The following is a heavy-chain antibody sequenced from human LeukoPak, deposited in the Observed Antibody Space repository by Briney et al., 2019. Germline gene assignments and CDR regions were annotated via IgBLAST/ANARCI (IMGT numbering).Heavy chain of an antibody. V-gene: IGHV1-2*02. J-gene: IGHJ1*01. Sequence: GASVKVSCKASGYTFTVYYMHWVRQAPGQGLEWMGWINPNSGGTNYAQKFQGRVTMTRDTSISTAYMELSRLRSDDTAVYYCATRKTGTEYFQHWGQGTLVTVSS. CDR1: GYTFTVYY. CDR2: INPNSGGT. CDR3: ATRKTGTEYFQH. D-gene: IGHD1-1*01.